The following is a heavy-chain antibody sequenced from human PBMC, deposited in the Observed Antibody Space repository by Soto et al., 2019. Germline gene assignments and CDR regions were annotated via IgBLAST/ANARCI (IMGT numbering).Heavy chain of an antibody. CDR1: FGSIIRIIYY. V-gene: IGHV4-39*01. CDR3: ARPVTMVRGVTENYYYYYMDV. D-gene: IGHD3-10*01. CDR2: IYYSGST. Sequence: ETLSLTCTVSFGSIIRIIYYWGWISQPPGKGLEWIGSIYYSGSTYYNPSLKSRVTISVDTSKNQFSLKLSSVTAADTAVYYCARPVTMVRGVTENYYYYYMDVWGKGTTVTVSS. J-gene: IGHJ6*03.